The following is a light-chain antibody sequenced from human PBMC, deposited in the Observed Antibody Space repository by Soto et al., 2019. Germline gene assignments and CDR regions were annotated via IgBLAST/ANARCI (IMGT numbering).Light chain of an antibody. CDR2: GAS. Sequence: EIVFTQSPGTLSLSPVDRAALSSRASQNVDSNYLAWYQQKPGQAPRIIIFGASGRATGIPARFSGSGSGTDFTLIISSLEPEDFAVYYCQQRANWPLTFGGGTKVDIK. CDR1: QNVDSNY. V-gene: IGKV3D-20*02. CDR3: QQRANWPLT. J-gene: IGKJ4*01.